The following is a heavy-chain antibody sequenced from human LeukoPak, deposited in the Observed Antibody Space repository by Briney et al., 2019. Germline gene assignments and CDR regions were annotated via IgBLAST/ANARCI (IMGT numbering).Heavy chain of an antibody. CDR2: ISSSGSTI. Sequence: GGSLRLSCAASGFTFSDYYMSWIRQAPGKGLEWVSYISSSGSTIYYADSVKGRFTISRDNAKKSLHLQMNSLRVEDTAAYYCARDWLVSDYWGQGTLVTVSS. V-gene: IGHV3-11*01. CDR1: GFTFSDYY. D-gene: IGHD6-19*01. J-gene: IGHJ4*02. CDR3: ARDWLVSDY.